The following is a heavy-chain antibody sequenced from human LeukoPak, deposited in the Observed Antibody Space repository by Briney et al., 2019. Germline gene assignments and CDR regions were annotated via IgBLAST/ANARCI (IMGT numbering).Heavy chain of an antibody. CDR2: INPSGGST. CDR1: GGTFSSYA. V-gene: IGHV1-46*01. J-gene: IGHJ4*02. D-gene: IGHD6-13*01. CDR3: ASDSSSWYIFDY. Sequence: ASVKVSCKASGGTFSSYAISWVRQAPGQGLEWMGIINPSGGSTSYAQKFQGRVTMTRDMSTSTVYMELSSLRSEDTAVYYCASDSSSWYIFDYWGQGTLVTVSS.